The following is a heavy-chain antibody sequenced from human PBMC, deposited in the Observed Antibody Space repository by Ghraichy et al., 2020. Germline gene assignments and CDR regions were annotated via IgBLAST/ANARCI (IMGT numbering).Heavy chain of an antibody. D-gene: IGHD2-2*02. J-gene: IGHJ2*01. CDR3: AKDLGYCSSTSCYTNWYFDL. V-gene: IGHV3-23*01. Sequence: GGSLRLSCAASGFTFSSYAMSWVRQAPGKGLEWVSAISGSGGSTYYADSVKGRFTISRDNSKNTLYLQMNSLRAEDTAVYYCAKDLGYCSSTSCYTNWYFDLWGRGTLVTVSS. CDR1: GFTFSSYA. CDR2: ISGSGGST.